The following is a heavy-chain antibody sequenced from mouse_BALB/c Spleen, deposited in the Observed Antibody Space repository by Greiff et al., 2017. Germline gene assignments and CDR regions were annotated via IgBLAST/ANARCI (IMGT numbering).Heavy chain of an antibody. CDR3: AKWANYYASSYGYAMDY. Sequence: QVQLQQSGAELVRPGTSVKMSCKAAGYTFTNYWIGWVKQRPGHGLEWIGDIYPGGGYTNYNEKFKGKATLTADTSSSTAYMQLSSLTSEDSAIYYCAKWANYYASSYGYAMDYWGQGTSVTVSS. J-gene: IGHJ4*01. CDR2: IYPGGGYT. CDR1: GYTFTNYW. D-gene: IGHD1-1*01. V-gene: IGHV1-63*02.